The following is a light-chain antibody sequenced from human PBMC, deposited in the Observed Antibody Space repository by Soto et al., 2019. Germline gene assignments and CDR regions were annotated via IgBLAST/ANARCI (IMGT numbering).Light chain of an antibody. CDR2: GAS. J-gene: IGKJ4*01. CDR1: QSISNN. V-gene: IGKV3-15*01. Sequence: EIVMTQSPATLSVSPGERATLSCRASQSISNNLAWYQQRPGQAPRLLIYGASTRAIGIPARVSGSGSGTEFTHTISSLQSEDFATYYCQQYNNWPLAFGGGTKVEIK. CDR3: QQYNNWPLA.